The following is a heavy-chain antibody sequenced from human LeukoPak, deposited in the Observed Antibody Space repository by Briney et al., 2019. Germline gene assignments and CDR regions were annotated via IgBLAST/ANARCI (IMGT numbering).Heavy chain of an antibody. CDR3: ARAAYDFDRLGGFDY. J-gene: IGHJ4*02. D-gene: IGHD3-3*01. Sequence: SVKVSCKASGGTFSSYAISWVRQAPGQGLEWVGGIIPIFGTANYAQKFQGRVTITADESTSTAYMELSSLRSEDTAVYYCARAAYDFDRLGGFDYWGQGTLVTVSS. CDR1: GGTFSSYA. V-gene: IGHV1-69*13. CDR2: IIPIFGTA.